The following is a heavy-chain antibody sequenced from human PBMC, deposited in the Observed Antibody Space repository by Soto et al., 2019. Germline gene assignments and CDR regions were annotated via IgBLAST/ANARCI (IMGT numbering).Heavy chain of an antibody. J-gene: IGHJ4*02. Sequence: GGSLRLSCAVSGFTFSDHFMDWVRQTPGKGLEWVGRIRSKANNYITEYAASVKGRFTISRDDSKNSLYLRMNSLRIEDTAVYFCARDSSSCRGGHCYFDNWGQGTLVIVSS. CDR2: IRSKANNYIT. D-gene: IGHD2-21*02. CDR3: ARDSSSCRGGHCYFDN. CDR1: GFTFSDHF. V-gene: IGHV3-72*01.